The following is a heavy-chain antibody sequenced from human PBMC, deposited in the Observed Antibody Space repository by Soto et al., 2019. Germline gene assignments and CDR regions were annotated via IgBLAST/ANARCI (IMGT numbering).Heavy chain of an antibody. V-gene: IGHV1-2*02. CDR1: GYTFTGYY. D-gene: IGHD7-27*01. CDR3: ARDRPNWGRVENAFDI. CDR2: INPNSGGT. J-gene: IGHJ3*02. Sequence: ASVKVSCKASGYTFTGYYMHWVRQAPGQGLEWMGWINPNSGGTNYAQKFQGRVTMTRDTSISTAYMELSRLRSDDTAVYYCARDRPNWGRVENAFDIWGQGTMVTVSS.